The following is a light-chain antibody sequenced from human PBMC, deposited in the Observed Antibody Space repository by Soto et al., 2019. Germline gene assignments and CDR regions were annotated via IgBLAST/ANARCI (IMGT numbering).Light chain of an antibody. V-gene: IGLV1-47*01. CDR2: RNN. CDR3: AAWDDSLSANFV. CDR1: SSNIGSNY. J-gene: IGLJ1*01. Sequence: QSVLTQPPSASGTPGQRATISCSGSSSNIGSNYVYWYQQLPGTAPKLLIYRNNQRPSGVPDRFSGSKSGTSASLAITGLRSEDEADYYCAAWDDSLSANFVFGTGTKLTVL.